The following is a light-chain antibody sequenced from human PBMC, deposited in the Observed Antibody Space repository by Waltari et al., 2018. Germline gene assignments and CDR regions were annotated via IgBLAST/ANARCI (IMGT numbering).Light chain of an antibody. CDR2: STS. CDR1: QGVGSW. CDR3: QQSKSHPLT. V-gene: IGKV1-12*01. Sequence: DIQMPQSPSSVSAPVGARVTISCRASQGVGSWVAWYQQKPRKAPELLIYSTSTLQSGVPSRFSGSGSGTDFTLTISSLQPEDFATYYCQQSKSHPLTFGGGTKVEI. J-gene: IGKJ4*01.